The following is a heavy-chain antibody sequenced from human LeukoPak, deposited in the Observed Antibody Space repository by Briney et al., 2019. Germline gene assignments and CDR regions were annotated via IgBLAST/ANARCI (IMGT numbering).Heavy chain of an antibody. Sequence: SETLSLTCTVSDGSFSSYYWSWIRQPPGKGLEWIGYIYYSGSSNYNPSLKSRVTISVDTSKNQFSLKLSSVTAADTAVYYCARAGGYCSSTSCLNWFDPWGQGTLVTVSS. J-gene: IGHJ5*02. CDR3: ARAGGYCSSTSCLNWFDP. CDR1: DGSFSSYY. D-gene: IGHD2-2*03. V-gene: IGHV4-59*01. CDR2: IYYSGSS.